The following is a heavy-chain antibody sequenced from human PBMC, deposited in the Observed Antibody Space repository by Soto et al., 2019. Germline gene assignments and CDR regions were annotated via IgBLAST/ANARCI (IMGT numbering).Heavy chain of an antibody. CDR1: RGTFSSYA. Sequence: GASVKVSCKASRGTFSSYAISWVRQAPVQGLEWMGGIIPIFGTANYAQKFQGRVTITADESTSTAYMELSSLRSEDTDVYYCERGGGRYYYDSSGYRFGDAFDIWGQGTMVTVSS. CDR2: IIPIFGTA. J-gene: IGHJ3*02. CDR3: ERGGGRYYYDSSGYRFGDAFDI. V-gene: IGHV1-69*13. D-gene: IGHD3-22*01.